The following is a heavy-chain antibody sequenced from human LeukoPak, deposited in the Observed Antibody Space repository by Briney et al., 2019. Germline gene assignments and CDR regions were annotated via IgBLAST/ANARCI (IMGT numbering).Heavy chain of an antibody. CDR1: GGSISSYY. J-gene: IGHJ6*02. Sequence: PSETLSLTCTVSGGSISSYYWSWIRRPAGKGLEWIGRIYTSGSTNFNPSLKSRVTMSVDTSKNQFSLKLSSVTAADTAVYYCARDSDCSSTSCLGVVWGQGTTVTVSS. CDR2: IYTSGST. CDR3: ARDSDCSSTSCLGVV. V-gene: IGHV4-4*07. D-gene: IGHD2-2*01.